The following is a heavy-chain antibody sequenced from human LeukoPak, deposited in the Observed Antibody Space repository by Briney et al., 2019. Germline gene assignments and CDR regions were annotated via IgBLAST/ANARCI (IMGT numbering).Heavy chain of an antibody. CDR1: GYTFTSYY. CDR3: ARELGYCSSTSCHMVDY. CDR2: INPNSGGT. J-gene: IGHJ4*02. V-gene: IGHV1-2*02. Sequence: ASVKVSCKASGYTFTSYYMHWVRQAPGQGLEWMGWINPNSGGTNYAQKFQGRVTMTRDTSISTAYMELSRLRSDDTAVYYCARELGYCSSTSCHMVDYWGQRTLVTVSS. D-gene: IGHD2-2*02.